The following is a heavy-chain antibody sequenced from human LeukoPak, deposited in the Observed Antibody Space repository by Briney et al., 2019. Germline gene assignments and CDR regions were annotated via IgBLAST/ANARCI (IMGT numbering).Heavy chain of an antibody. J-gene: IGHJ2*01. CDR2: VYYSGST. Sequence: SETLSLTCNVSGGSINIGGYYWTWIRHRPGQGLEWIGYVYYSGSTYYNPSLKSRVFISKDTSNNQFSLRLSSVTAADTAVYYCARDDSGWGWCFDLWGRGTLVTVSS. V-gene: IGHV4-31*03. CDR1: GGSINIGGYY. D-gene: IGHD4-17*01. CDR3: ARDDSGWGWCFDL.